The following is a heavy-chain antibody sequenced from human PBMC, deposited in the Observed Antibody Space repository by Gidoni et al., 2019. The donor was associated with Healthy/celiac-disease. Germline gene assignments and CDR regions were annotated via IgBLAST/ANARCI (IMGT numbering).Heavy chain of an antibody. Sequence: EVQLVESGGGLVQRGGSLRLSCAASGLPFSSYSMNWVRRAPGKVMEWVSYISSSSSTIYYADSVKGRFTISRDNAKNSLYLQMNSLRAEDTAVYYCAREEAYYYDSSGYYPNYYYYGMDVWGQGTTVTVSS. J-gene: IGHJ6*02. V-gene: IGHV3-48*01. CDR1: GLPFSSYS. CDR2: ISSSSSTI. CDR3: AREEAYYYDSSGYYPNYYYYGMDV. D-gene: IGHD3-22*01.